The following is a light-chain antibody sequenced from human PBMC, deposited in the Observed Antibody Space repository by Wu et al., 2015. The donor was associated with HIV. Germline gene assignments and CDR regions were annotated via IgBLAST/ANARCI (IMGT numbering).Light chain of an antibody. V-gene: IGKV1-5*03. CDR3: HQYNSNPWT. Sequence: DIQMTQSPSTLSASVGDRVTITCRASESIGSWLAWYQQKPGKAPKLLIYKASSLESGVPSRFSGSGSGTEFTLTIISLQPDDFATYYCHQYNSNPWTFGQGTKVEMK. CDR2: KAS. CDR1: ESIGSW. J-gene: IGKJ1*01.